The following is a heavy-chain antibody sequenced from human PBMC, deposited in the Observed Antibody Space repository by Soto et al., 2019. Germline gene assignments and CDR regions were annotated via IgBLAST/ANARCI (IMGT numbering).Heavy chain of an antibody. Sequence: GGSLRLSGAASGRTVSSNYRNWVRQAPGKGLEWVSALYGGDNPEYADSVKGRFTISRDSSRNTLYLQINNQTADDTAVYDCAKRQQVGRYYYGLDVWGQGTTVTVSS. CDR3: AKRQQVGRYYYGLDV. D-gene: IGHD6-13*01. CDR1: GRTVSSNY. CDR2: LYGGDNP. J-gene: IGHJ6*02. V-gene: IGHV3-53*01.